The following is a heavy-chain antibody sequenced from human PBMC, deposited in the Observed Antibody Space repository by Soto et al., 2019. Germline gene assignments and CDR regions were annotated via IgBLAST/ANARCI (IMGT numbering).Heavy chain of an antibody. J-gene: IGHJ3*02. CDR2: IYPGNSNT. D-gene: IGHD2-15*01. CDR1: GYSFTSYW. V-gene: IGHV5-51*01. Sequence: PGESLKISCKGSGYSFTSYWIGWVRQMPGKGLERVGIIYPGNSNTMYSPSFQGQVTISADTALSTTYLQWDTLKPSDTAIYFCASDSHCDGGNCPMGGFDMWGQGTMVTVSS. CDR3: ASDSHCDGGNCPMGGFDM.